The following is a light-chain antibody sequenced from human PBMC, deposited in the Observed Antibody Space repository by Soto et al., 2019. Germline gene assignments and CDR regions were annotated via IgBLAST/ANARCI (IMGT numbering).Light chain of an antibody. J-gene: IGKJ1*01. CDR2: GVS. CDR1: QTGSNSY. Sequence: IVLTQSQGTLSLSTGESATLSCRASQTGSNSYLAWYQQKSAQAPRLLIYGVSTRATGIPDRFNGSGSGTEFTLTISRLEPEDFAVYFCQQYGYSQWTFGQGTKVDIK. V-gene: IGKV3-20*01. CDR3: QQYGYSQWT.